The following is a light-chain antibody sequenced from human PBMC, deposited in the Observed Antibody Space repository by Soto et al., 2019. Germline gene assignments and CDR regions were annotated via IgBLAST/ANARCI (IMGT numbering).Light chain of an antibody. CDR2: GAS. V-gene: IGKV3-20*01. J-gene: IGKJ2*01. CDR1: QSVTSGY. CDR3: QQYGRSPPT. Sequence: EIVLTQSPGTLSLSPGERATLSCRASQSVTSGYLAWYQQRPGQAPRLRIHGASSRASGIPDRFIGSVSGTDFTLTVCILEPEDFAVYHCQQYGRSPPTFGQGTKLEIK.